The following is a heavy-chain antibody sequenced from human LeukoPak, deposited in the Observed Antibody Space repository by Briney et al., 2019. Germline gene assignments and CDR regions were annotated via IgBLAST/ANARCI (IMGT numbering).Heavy chain of an antibody. Sequence: PSETLSLTCTVSGGSISSYYWSWIRQPAGKGLEWIGRIYTSGSTNYNASLKSRVSMSVDTSKNQFSLKLNSVTAADTAVYYCARVSRGWNYVDYWGQGTLVTVSS. CDR3: ARVSRGWNYVDY. J-gene: IGHJ4*02. CDR1: GGSISSYY. D-gene: IGHD6-19*01. CDR2: IYTSGST. V-gene: IGHV4-4*07.